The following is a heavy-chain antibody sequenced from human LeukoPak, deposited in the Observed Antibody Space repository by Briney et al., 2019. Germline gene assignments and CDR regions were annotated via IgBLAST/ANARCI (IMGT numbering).Heavy chain of an antibody. Sequence: GGSLRLSCAGSGFTFSNYWMSWVRQAPGKGLEWVSGINWNGGSTGYADSVKGRFTISRDNAKNSLYLQMNSLRAEDTALYYCARDGDPIAAAGMHQFDYWGQGTLVTVSS. V-gene: IGHV3-20*04. CDR3: ARDGDPIAAAGMHQFDY. D-gene: IGHD6-13*01. CDR2: INWNGGST. J-gene: IGHJ4*02. CDR1: GFTFSNYW.